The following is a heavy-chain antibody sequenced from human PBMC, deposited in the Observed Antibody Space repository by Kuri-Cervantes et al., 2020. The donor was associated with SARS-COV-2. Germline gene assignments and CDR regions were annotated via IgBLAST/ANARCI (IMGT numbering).Heavy chain of an antibody. CDR3: ASERREIVVVPTDMGMDV. CDR2: IYHSGST. Sequence: ESLKISCTVSGYSISSGYYWGWIRQPPGKGLEWIGSIYHSGSTYYNPSLKSRVTISVDTSKNQFSLKLSSVTAADTAVYYCASERREIVVVPTDMGMDVWGKGTTVTVSS. V-gene: IGHV4-38-2*02. D-gene: IGHD2-2*01. CDR1: GYSISSGYY. J-gene: IGHJ6*03.